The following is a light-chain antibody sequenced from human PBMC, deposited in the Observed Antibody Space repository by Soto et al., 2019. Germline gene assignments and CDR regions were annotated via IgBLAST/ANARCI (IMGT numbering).Light chain of an antibody. Sequence: QLVLTQSPSASASLGASVKLTCTLSSGHSSYAIAWHQQQPEKGPRYLMKLNSDGSHSKGDGIPDRFSGSSSGAERYLTISSLQSEDEADCYCQTWGTGALWVFGGGTKLTVL. CDR2: LNSDGSH. J-gene: IGLJ3*02. V-gene: IGLV4-69*01. CDR1: SGHSSYA. CDR3: QTWGTGALWV.